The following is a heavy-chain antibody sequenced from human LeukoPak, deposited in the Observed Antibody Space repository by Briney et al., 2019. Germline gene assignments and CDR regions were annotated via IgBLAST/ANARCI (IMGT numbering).Heavy chain of an antibody. J-gene: IGHJ4*02. CDR1: GFTFSSYE. V-gene: IGHV3-48*03. CDR2: ISSSGSTI. Sequence: GGSLRLSCAAPGFTFSSYEMNWVRQAPGKGLEWVSYISSSGSTIYYADSVKGRFTISRDNAKNSLYLQMNSLRAEDTAVYYCARQLLNWNQEYDYWGQGTLVTVSS. D-gene: IGHD1-20*01. CDR3: ARQLLNWNQEYDY.